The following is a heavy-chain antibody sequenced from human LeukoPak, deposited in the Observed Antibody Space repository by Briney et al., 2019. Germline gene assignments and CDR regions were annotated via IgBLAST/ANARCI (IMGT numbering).Heavy chain of an antibody. Sequence: SETLSLTCTVSGYSISSGNYWDWIRQPPGKGLEWIGSIYHSGSTYYNPSLKSRVTISVDTSKNQFSLKLSSVSAADTAVYYCAKRYCSSTTCYDDRGAFDYWGQGTLVTVSS. CDR3: AKRYCSSTTCYDDRGAFDY. CDR2: IYHSGST. V-gene: IGHV4-38-2*02. J-gene: IGHJ4*02. D-gene: IGHD2-2*01. CDR1: GYSISSGNY.